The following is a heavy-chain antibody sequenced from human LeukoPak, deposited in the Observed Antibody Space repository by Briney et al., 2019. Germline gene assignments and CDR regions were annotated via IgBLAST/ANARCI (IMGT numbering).Heavy chain of an antibody. D-gene: IGHD2-2*02. CDR1: GFTFSSYS. CDR3: ARDLSCSSTSCYRGGFDY. J-gene: IGHJ4*02. CDR2: ISSSSSYI. Sequence: GRSLRLSCATSGFTFSSYSMNWVRQAPGKGLESVSSISSSSSYIYYADSVKGRFTISRDNAKNSLYLQMNSLRAEDTAVYYCARDLSCSSTSCYRGGFDYWGQRTLVTVSS. V-gene: IGHV3-21*01.